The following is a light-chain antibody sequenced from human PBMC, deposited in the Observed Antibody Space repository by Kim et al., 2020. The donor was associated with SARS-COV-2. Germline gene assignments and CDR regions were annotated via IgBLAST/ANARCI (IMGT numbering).Light chain of an antibody. J-gene: IGLJ3*02. CDR2: DVT. Sequence: QSALTQPASVSGSPGQSITISCTGTSSNVGAFNYVSWYQHHPGKAPKLIIYDVTERPSGVSNRFSGSKSGNTASLTISGLQAEDEGDYYCCSYTTIRTWVFGGGTQLTVL. V-gene: IGLV2-14*03. CDR3: CSYTTIRTWV. CDR1: SSNVGAFNY.